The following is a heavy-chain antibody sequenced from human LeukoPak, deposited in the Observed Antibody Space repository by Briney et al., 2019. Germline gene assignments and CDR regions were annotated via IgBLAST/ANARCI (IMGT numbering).Heavy chain of an antibody. CDR2: IYSGGST. CDR1: GFTVSSNY. CDR3: ARERSWEDSSGYYHYYFDY. Sequence: GGSLRLSCAASGFTVSSNYMSWVRQAPGKGLEWVSVIYSGGSTYYADSVKGRFTISRDNSKNTLYLQMNSLRAEDTAVYYCARERSWEDSSGYYHYYFDYWGQGTLVTVSS. D-gene: IGHD3-22*01. V-gene: IGHV3-66*01. J-gene: IGHJ4*02.